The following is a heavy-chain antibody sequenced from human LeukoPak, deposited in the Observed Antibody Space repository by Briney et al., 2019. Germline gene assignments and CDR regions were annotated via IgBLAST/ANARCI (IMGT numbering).Heavy chain of an antibody. Sequence: GGSLRLSCAASGFTFSSYWMHWVRQAPGKGLVWVSRINPDGSSTSYADSVKGRFTISRDNAKNTLYLQMNRLRAEDTAVYYCVKYGDYKFDPWGQGTLVTVSS. J-gene: IGHJ5*02. CDR2: INPDGSST. CDR3: VKYGDYKFDP. V-gene: IGHV3-74*01. D-gene: IGHD4-17*01. CDR1: GFTFSSYW.